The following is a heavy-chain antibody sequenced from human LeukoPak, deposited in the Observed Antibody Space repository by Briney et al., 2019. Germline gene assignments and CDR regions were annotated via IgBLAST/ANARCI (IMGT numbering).Heavy chain of an antibody. V-gene: IGHV1-69*05. CDR2: IIPIFGTA. Sequence: RASVKVSCKASGGTFSSYAISWVRQAPGQGLEWMGGIIPIFGTANYAQKFQGRVTITTDESTSTAYMELSSLRSEDTAVYYCARNLIFGVVIIGLDVWGKGTTVTVSS. CDR3: ARNLIFGVVIIGLDV. D-gene: IGHD3-3*01. CDR1: GGTFSSYA. J-gene: IGHJ6*04.